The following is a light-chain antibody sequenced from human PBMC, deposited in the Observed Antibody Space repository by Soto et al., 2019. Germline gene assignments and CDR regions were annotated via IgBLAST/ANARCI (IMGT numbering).Light chain of an antibody. CDR1: QSISSSY. J-gene: IGKJ3*01. Sequence: EIVLTQXXXTLSXSPGERATLSCRASQSISSSYLAWYQQKPGQAPRLLVYGASSRATGIPDRFSXXGXXXXFXXTISRLEPEDFAVYYCQQYGSSRFTFGPGTKVDXK. V-gene: IGKV3-20*01. CDR2: GAS. CDR3: QQYGSSRFT.